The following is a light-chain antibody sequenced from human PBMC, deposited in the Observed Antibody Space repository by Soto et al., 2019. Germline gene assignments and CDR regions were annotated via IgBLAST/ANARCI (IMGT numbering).Light chain of an antibody. CDR2: YDN. Sequence: SYELTQPPSVAVAPGETASITCGGNNIGSKSVHWYQQKPGQAPVLVIYYDNDRPSGIPERFSGSNSGNTATLTISRVEAGDEADYYCQVWDTGSDHLVFGGGTKDTVL. J-gene: IGLJ2*01. CDR1: NIGSKS. V-gene: IGLV3-21*04. CDR3: QVWDTGSDHLV.